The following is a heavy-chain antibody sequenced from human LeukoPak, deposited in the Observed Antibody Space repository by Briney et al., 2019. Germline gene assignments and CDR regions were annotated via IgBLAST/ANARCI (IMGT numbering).Heavy chain of an antibody. D-gene: IGHD3-9*01. CDR1: GFTFSSYW. CDR2: IKQDGSEK. J-gene: IGHJ4*02. CDR3: AKDDSSDDYDILTGYLFDY. Sequence: PGGSLRLSCAASGFTFSSYWMSWVRQAPGKGLEWVANIKQDGSEKYYVDSVKGRFTISRDNAKNSLYLQMNSLRAEDTAVYYCAKDDSSDDYDILTGYLFDYWGQGTLVTVSS. V-gene: IGHV3-7*01.